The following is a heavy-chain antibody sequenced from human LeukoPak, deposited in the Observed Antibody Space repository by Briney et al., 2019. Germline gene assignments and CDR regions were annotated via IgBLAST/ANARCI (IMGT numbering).Heavy chain of an antibody. CDR2: IYHSGST. J-gene: IGHJ4*02. CDR3: ARQRIAAAGPDY. CDR1: GYSSSSGYY. Sequence: SETLSLTCAVSGYSSSSGYYWGWIRQPPGKGLEWIGSIYHSGSTYYNPSLKSRVTISVDTSKNQFSLKLSSVTAADTAVYYCARQRIAAAGPDYWGQGTLVTVSS. D-gene: IGHD6-13*01. V-gene: IGHV4-38-2*01.